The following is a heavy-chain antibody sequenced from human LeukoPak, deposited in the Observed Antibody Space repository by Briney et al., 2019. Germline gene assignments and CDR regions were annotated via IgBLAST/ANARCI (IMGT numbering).Heavy chain of an antibody. Sequence: SETLSLTCAVSGGSISSGGYSWSWIRQPPGKGLEWIGYIYHSGSTYYNPSLKSRVTISVDRSKNQFSLKLSSVTAADTAVYSCARGVRRYFDYWGQGTLVTVSS. D-gene: IGHD3-22*01. V-gene: IGHV4-30-2*01. J-gene: IGHJ4*02. CDR1: GGSISSGGYS. CDR2: IYHSGST. CDR3: ARGVRRYFDY.